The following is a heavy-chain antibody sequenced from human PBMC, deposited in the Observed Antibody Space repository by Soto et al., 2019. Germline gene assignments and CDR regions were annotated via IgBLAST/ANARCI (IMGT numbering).Heavy chain of an antibody. CDR1: GGSISSYY. CDR3: ARGSSIAGLYYGMDG. Sequence: SETLSLTCTVSGGSISSYYWSWIRQPPGKGLEWIGYIYYSGSTNYNPSLKSRVTISVDTSKNQFSLKLSSVTAADTAVYYCARGSSIAGLYYGMDGWVQGTTVTVSS. CDR2: IYYSGST. D-gene: IGHD6-6*01. J-gene: IGHJ6*02. V-gene: IGHV4-59*12.